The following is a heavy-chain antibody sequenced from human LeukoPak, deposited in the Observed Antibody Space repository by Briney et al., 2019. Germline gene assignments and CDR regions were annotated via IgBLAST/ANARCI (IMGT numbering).Heavy chain of an antibody. J-gene: IGHJ4*02. D-gene: IGHD2-15*01. CDR2: IGSSGTTI. CDR3: ARDRRFCSGGDCYLDY. V-gene: IGHV3-48*03. Sequence: GGSLRLSCAASGFTFSSYEMNWVREAPGKGLEWVSYIGSSGTTIYYADSVKGRFTISRDNAKNSLYLQMNSLRAEDTAVYYCARDRRFCSGGDCYLDYWGRGTLVTVSS. CDR1: GFTFSSYE.